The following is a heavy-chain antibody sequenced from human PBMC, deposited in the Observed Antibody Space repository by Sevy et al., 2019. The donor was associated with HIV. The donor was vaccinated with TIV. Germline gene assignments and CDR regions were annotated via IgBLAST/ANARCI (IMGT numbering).Heavy chain of an antibody. D-gene: IGHD2-2*01. CDR2: MNPNSGNT. CDR1: GYTFTTYD. V-gene: IGHV1-8*01. Sequence: ASVKVSCKASGYTFTTYDINWVRQATGQELEGMGWMNPNSGNTGYAQKFQGRVTMTRNTSIETAYMELSSLRSDDTAVYYCARFLSTSYYYYHAMDVWGQGTTVTVSS. J-gene: IGHJ6*02. CDR3: ARFLSTSYYYYHAMDV.